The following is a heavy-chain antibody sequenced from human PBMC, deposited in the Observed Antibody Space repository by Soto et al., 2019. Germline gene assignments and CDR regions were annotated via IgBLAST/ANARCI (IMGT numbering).Heavy chain of an antibody. CDR2: INHSGST. V-gene: IGHV4-34*01. J-gene: IGHJ5*02. CDR3: ARAGLLCFAGQGMGRRFDP. D-gene: IGHD3-10*01. CDR1: GGSFSGYY. Sequence: QVQLQQWGAGLLKPSETLSLTCAVYGGSFSGYYWSWIRQPPGKGLEWIGEINHSGSTNYNPSLKSRVTISVDTSKNQFSLKLSSVTAADTAVYYCARAGLLCFAGQGMGRRFDPWGQGTLVTVSS.